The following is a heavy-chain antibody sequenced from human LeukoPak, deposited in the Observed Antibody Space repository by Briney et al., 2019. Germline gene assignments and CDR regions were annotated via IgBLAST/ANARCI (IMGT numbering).Heavy chain of an antibody. Sequence: ASVKLSCKASGYTFTSYYMHWVRQAPGQGLEWMGIINPSGGSTSYAQKFQGRVTMTRDTSTSTVYMELSSLRSQDTAVYYCARVRSGSYHLDYWGQGTLVTVSS. CDR2: INPSGGST. V-gene: IGHV1-46*01. J-gene: IGHJ4*02. D-gene: IGHD1-26*01. CDR1: GYTFTSYY. CDR3: ARVRSGSYHLDY.